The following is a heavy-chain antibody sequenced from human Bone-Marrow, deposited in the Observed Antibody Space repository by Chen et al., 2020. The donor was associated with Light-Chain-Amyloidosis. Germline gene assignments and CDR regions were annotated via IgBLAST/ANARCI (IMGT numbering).Heavy chain of an antibody. J-gene: IGHJ4*02. Sequence: QVQLVESGGGVVQPGPSLRLPCVGSGFPFSSQAMHWVRQAPGRGLEWVAVISFDGKADSVQGRFTVSRDNSKSTLYLQMDSLRPDDTAVYYCARTLRYGHQVYFDYWGQGTLVTVSS. V-gene: IGHV3-30*04. CDR3: ARTLRYGHQVYFDY. CDR1: GFPFSSQA. CDR2: ISFDG. D-gene: IGHD3-9*01.